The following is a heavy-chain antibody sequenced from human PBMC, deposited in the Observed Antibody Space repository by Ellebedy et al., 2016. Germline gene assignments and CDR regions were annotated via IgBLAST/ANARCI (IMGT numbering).Heavy chain of an antibody. D-gene: IGHD2-8*01. J-gene: IGHJ3*02. CDR3: ARPFTNDAFDI. CDR1: GGSISSGNYY. Sequence: SETLSLTCTVSGGSISSGNYYWSWIRQHPGKGLEWIGYIYYSGSTYYNPSLKSRVTISVHTSKNQFSLKLSSVTAADTAVYYCARPFTNDAFDIWGQGTMVTVSS. CDR2: IYYSGST. V-gene: IGHV4-31*03.